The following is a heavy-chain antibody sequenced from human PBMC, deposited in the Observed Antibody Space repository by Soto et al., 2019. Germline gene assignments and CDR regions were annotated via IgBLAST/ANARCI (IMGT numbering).Heavy chain of an antibody. CDR1: GFTFSSYD. V-gene: IGHV3-13*01. Sequence: ESGGGLVQPGGSLRLSCAASGFTFSSYDMHWVRQATGKGLEWVSAIGTAGDTYYPGSVKGRFTISRENAKNSLYLQMNSLRAEDTAVYYWARGSSVNDESTFGGVSAKPYYFDYWGQGTLVTVSS. J-gene: IGHJ4*02. D-gene: IGHD3-16*01. CDR3: ARGSSVNDESTFGGVSAKPYYFDY. CDR2: IGTAGDT.